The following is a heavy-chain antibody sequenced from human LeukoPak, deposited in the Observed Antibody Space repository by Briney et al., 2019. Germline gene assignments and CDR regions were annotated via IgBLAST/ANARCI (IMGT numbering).Heavy chain of an antibody. CDR1: GYSFTSYW. Sequence: GESLKISCKGSGYSFTSYWIGWVRQMPGKGLEWMGIIYPGDSDTRYSPSFQGQVTISADKSISTAYLQWSSLKASDTAMYYCARLQLNTGYSYGYYFDYWGQGTLVTVSS. J-gene: IGHJ4*02. V-gene: IGHV5-51*01. CDR3: ARLQLNTGYSYGYYFDY. CDR2: IYPGDSDT. D-gene: IGHD5-18*01.